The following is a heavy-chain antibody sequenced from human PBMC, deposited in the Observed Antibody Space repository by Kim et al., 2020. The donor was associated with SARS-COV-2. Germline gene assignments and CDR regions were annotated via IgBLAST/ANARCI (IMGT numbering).Heavy chain of an antibody. CDR1: GYTFTSYG. Sequence: ASVKVSCKASGYTFTSYGISWVRQAPGQGLEWMGGISAYNGNTKYAQKLQGRVTMTTDTSTSTAYMELRRLRSDDTAVYYCARGIMNTFGGVIVPFAYWGQGTLLTVSS. D-gene: IGHD3-16*02. V-gene: IGHV1-18*04. CDR2: ISAYNGNT. J-gene: IGHJ4*02. CDR3: ARGIMNTFGGVIVPFAY.